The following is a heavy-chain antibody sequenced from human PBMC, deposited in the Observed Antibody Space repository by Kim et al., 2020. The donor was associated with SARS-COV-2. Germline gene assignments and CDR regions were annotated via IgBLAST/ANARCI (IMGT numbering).Heavy chain of an antibody. V-gene: IGHV2-5*01. D-gene: IGHD3-3*01. J-gene: IGHJ4*02. CDR3: AHRPGIFEPSHFDY. Sequence: YRPSLKSRLTITKDTSKNQVFLTMTNMDPVDTATYYCAHRPGIFEPSHFDYWGQGILVTVSS.